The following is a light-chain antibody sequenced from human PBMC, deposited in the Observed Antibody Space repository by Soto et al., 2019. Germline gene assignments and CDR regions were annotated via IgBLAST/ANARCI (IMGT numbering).Light chain of an antibody. V-gene: IGLV2-14*01. Sequence: QSVLTQPASVSGSPGQSITISCTGTSGDIGSYNRVSWYQQHPGKAPKLIIYEVTDRPSGVSNRFSGSKSGNTASLTISGLQAEDEAEYSCSSYTNINTRACVFGTGTKV. CDR3: SSYTNINTRACV. CDR2: EVT. J-gene: IGLJ1*01. CDR1: SGDIGSYNR.